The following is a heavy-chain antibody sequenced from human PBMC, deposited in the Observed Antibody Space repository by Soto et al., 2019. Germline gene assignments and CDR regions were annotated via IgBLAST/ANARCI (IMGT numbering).Heavy chain of an antibody. Sequence: PSETLSLTCTVSGGSISSSSYYWGWIRQPPGKGLEWIGSIYYSGSTYYNPSLKSRVTISVDTSKNQFSLKLSSVTAADTAVYYCARQSDGDYVDYWGLGTLVTVSS. V-gene: IGHV4-39*01. CDR3: ARQSDGDYVDY. D-gene: IGHD4-17*01. J-gene: IGHJ4*02. CDR2: IYYSGST. CDR1: GGSISSSSYY.